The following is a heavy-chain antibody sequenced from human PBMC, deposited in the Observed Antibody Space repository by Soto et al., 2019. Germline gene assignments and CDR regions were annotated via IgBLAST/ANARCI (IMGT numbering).Heavy chain of an antibody. J-gene: IGHJ4*02. CDR3: ARDQPGYSYGYGLGY. Sequence: EVQLVESGGGLVKPGGSLRLSCAASGFTFSSYSMNWVRQAPGKGLEWVSSISSSSSYIYYAVSVKGRFTISRDNAKNSLYLQMNSLRAEDTAVYYCARDQPGYSYGYGLGYWGQGTLVTVSS. CDR1: GFTFSSYS. V-gene: IGHV3-21*01. CDR2: ISSSSSYI. D-gene: IGHD5-18*01.